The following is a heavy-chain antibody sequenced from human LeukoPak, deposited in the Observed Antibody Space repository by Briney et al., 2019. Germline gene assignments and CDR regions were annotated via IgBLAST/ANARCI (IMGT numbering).Heavy chain of an antibody. CDR2: ISGSGGST. CDR1: GFTFSSYA. CDR3: AKGSPYSGSYYGFDY. V-gene: IGHV3-23*01. Sequence: GGSLRLSCAASGFTFSSYAMSRVRQAPGKGLEWVSAISGSGGSTYYADSVKGRFTISRDNSKNTLYLQMNSLRAEDTAVYYCAKGSPYSGSYYGFDYWGQGTLVTVSS. D-gene: IGHD1-26*01. J-gene: IGHJ4*02.